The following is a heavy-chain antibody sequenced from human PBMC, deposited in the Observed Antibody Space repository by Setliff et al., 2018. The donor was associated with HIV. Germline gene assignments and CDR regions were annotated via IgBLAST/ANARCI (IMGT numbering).Heavy chain of an antibody. D-gene: IGHD3-16*01. Sequence: SETLSLTCSVSGGSISSGSYYWSWIRRPAGKGLEWVGSIDQSGTAYSNPSLKSRITTSIDMFKSRFSLRLTSATAADTAKYFCARINFSTRKGWGAAIGIDLTYYYAYYMDVWGKGITVTVSS. J-gene: IGHJ6*03. CDR1: GGSISSGSYY. CDR3: ARINFSTRKGWGAAIGIDLTYYYAYYMDV. V-gene: IGHV4-39*01. CDR2: IDQSGTA.